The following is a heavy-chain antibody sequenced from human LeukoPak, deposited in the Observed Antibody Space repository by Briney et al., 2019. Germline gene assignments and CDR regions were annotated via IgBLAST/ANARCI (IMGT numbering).Heavy chain of an antibody. CDR3: AREGTVTTWAFDI. CDR2: ISSSSSYI. D-gene: IGHD4-17*01. V-gene: IGHV3-21*01. Sequence: GGSLRLSCAASGFTFSSYSMNWVRQAPGKGLEWVTSISSSSSYIYYADSVKGRFTISRDNAKNSLYLQMNSLRAEDTAVYYCAREGTVTTWAFDIWGQGTMVTVSS. CDR1: GFTFSSYS. J-gene: IGHJ3*02.